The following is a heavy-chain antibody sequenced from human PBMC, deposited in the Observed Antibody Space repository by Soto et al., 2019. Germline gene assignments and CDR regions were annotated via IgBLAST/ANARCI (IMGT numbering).Heavy chain of an antibody. CDR3: AKSGGYSSGWYYFDY. J-gene: IGHJ4*02. V-gene: IGHV4-4*07. CDR2: IYISGST. D-gene: IGHD6-19*01. Sequence: QMQLQESGPGLVKPSETLSLTCTVSGGSISSYYWSWIRKPAGKGLEWIGRIYISGSTNYNPSLMSRVTMSVDTSKKQFSLKLSSVTAADTAVYYCAKSGGYSSGWYYFDYWGQGTLVTVSS. CDR1: GGSISSYY.